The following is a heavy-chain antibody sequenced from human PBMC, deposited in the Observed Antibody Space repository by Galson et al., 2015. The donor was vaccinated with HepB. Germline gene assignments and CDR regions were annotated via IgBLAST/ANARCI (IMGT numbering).Heavy chain of an antibody. V-gene: IGHV1-69*04. J-gene: IGHJ4*02. CDR1: GGTFSSYA. CDR2: IIPILGIA. CDR3: AREDSSGLSDY. Sequence: SVKVSCKASGGTFSSYAISWVRQAPGQGLEWMGRIIPILGIANYAQKFQGRVTITADKSTSTAYMELSSLRSEDTAVYYCAREDSSGLSDYWGQGTLVTVSS. D-gene: IGHD6-19*01.